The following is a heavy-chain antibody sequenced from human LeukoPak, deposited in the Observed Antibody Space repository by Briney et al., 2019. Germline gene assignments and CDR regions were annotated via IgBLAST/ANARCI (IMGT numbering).Heavy chain of an antibody. V-gene: IGHV3-30*18. J-gene: IGHJ2*01. CDR1: GFTFSSYG. Sequence: GGSLRLYCAASGFTFSSYGMHWVRQAPGKGLEWVAVISYDGSNKYYADSVNGRFTISRDNSKNTLYLQVNSLRAEDTAVYYCAKDLSDDYGDNWYFDLWGRGTLVTVSS. CDR3: AKDLSDDYGDNWYFDL. D-gene: IGHD4-17*01. CDR2: ISYDGSNK.